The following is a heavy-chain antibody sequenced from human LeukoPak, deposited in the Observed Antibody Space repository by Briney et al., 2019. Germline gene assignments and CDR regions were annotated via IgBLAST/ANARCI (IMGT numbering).Heavy chain of an antibody. V-gene: IGHV3-23*01. CDR1: GFTFSSSA. D-gene: IGHD2-15*01. J-gene: IGHJ4*02. CDR2: ISNNGGYT. Sequence: GGSLRLSCAASGFTFSSSAMSWVRQAPGKGLEWVSAISNNGGYTYYADSVQGRFTISRDNSKSTLCLQMNSLRAEDTAVYYCAKQLGYCSDGSCYFPYWGQGTLVTVSP. CDR3: AKQLGYCSDGSCYFPY.